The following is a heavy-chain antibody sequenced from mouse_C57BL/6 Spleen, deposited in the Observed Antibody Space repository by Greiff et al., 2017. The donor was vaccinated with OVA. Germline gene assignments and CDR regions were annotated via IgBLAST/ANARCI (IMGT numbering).Heavy chain of an antibody. CDR2: IYPGDGDT. Sequence: QVQLQQSGPELVKPGASVKISCKASGYAFSSSWMNWVKQRPGKGLEWIGRIYPGDGDTKYNRKFKGKATLTADKSSSTAYMQLSSLTSEASAVCFCARNEGAMDYWGQGTSVTVSS. V-gene: IGHV1-82*01. J-gene: IGHJ4*01. CDR3: ARNEGAMDY. CDR1: GYAFSSSW.